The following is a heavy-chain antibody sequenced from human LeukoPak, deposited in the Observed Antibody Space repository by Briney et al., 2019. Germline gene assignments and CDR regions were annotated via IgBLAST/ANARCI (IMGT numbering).Heavy chain of an antibody. CDR2: ISTVSTYT. Sequence: PGGSLRLSCAASGFTFADYSMTWVRQAPGKGLEWASSISTVSTYTFYSDSVKGRFTISRDNARNTLYQQMSSLSPEDTAVYYCARDGSGFYYYYYMDVWGRGTTVTVSS. CDR1: GFTFADYS. J-gene: IGHJ6*03. D-gene: IGHD6-25*01. CDR3: ARDGSGFYYYYYMDV. V-gene: IGHV3-21*01.